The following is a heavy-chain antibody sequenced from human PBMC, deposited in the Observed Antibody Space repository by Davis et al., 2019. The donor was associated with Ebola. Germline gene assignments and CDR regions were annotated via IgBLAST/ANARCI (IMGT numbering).Heavy chain of an antibody. V-gene: IGHV3-9*01. J-gene: IGHJ3*02. D-gene: IGHD2-15*01. CDR2: ITWQSGSM. CDR1: GFTFDDYA. Sequence: SPKISCAASGFTFDDYAMHWVRQAPGKGLEWVSGITWQSGSMNYADSVKGRFTISRDNAKNTVYLQMNSLRVEDTAVYYCRAAQEAFEIWGQGTMVTVSS. CDR3: RAAQEAFEI.